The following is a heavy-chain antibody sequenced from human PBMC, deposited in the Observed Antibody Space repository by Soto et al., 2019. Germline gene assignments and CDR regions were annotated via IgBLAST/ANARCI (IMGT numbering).Heavy chain of an antibody. D-gene: IGHD3-3*01. CDR2: ISYDGSNK. V-gene: IGHV3-30-3*01. J-gene: IGHJ6*02. CDR3: ARDLITIFGVVTTGSDYYYYGMDV. CDR1: GFTFSSYA. Sequence: QVQLVESGGGVVQPGRSLRLSCAASGFTFSSYAMHWVRQAPGKGLEWVAVISYDGSNKYYADSVKGRFTISRDNSKNTLYLQMNSMRAEDTAVYYCARDLITIFGVVTTGSDYYYYGMDVWGQGTTVTVSS.